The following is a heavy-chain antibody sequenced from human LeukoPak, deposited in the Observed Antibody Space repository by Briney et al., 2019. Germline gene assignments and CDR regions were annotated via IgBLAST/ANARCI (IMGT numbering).Heavy chain of an antibody. Sequence: GGSLRLSCAASGFTSSSYAMHWARQARGKGLEWVAVISYGGSNKYYADSVKGRFTISRDNSKNTLYLQMNSLRAEDTAVYYCARGADTAMGAAFDIWGQGTMVTVSS. CDR1: GFTSSSYA. D-gene: IGHD5-18*01. CDR3: ARGADTAMGAAFDI. J-gene: IGHJ3*02. CDR2: ISYGGSNK. V-gene: IGHV3-30*04.